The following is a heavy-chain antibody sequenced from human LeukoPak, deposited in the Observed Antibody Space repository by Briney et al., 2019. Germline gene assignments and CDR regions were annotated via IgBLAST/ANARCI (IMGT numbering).Heavy chain of an antibody. V-gene: IGHV3-30*01. CDR1: EFTFSNFA. CDR2: ISSNGNKI. J-gene: IGHJ4*02. Sequence: PGKSLRLSWTASEFTFSNFALHWVRQAPGKGLEWVAVISSNGNKIYYADSVRGRFTIFRDTSNKTVSLHMNDMRVEDTALYYCARGPSSRSGKQDSWGRGTLVTVSS. CDR3: ARGPSSRSGKQDS. D-gene: IGHD6-6*01.